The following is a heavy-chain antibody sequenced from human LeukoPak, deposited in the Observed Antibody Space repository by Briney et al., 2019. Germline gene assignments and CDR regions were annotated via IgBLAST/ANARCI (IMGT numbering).Heavy chain of an antibody. CDR3: ARDNGYEGFDY. CDR2: IYYSGST. D-gene: IGHD2-2*01. CDR1: GGSISSYY. V-gene: IGHV4-59*01. Sequence: SETLSLTCTVSGGSISSYYWSWIRQPPGKGLEWIGYIYYSGSTNYNPSLKSRVTISVDTSKNQFSLKLSSVTAADTAVYYCARDNGYEGFDYWGQGTLVTVSS. J-gene: IGHJ4*02.